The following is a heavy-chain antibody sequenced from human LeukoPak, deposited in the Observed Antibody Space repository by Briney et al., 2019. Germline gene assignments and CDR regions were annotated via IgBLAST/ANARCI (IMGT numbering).Heavy chain of an antibody. V-gene: IGHV3-48*03. D-gene: IGHD6-13*01. CDR3: ARVVLPAAGFDC. CDR1: GFTFSSYE. CDR2: ISSSGSTI. J-gene: IGHJ4*02. Sequence: GGSLRRSCAASGFTFSSYEMNWVRQAPGKGLEWVSYISSSGSTIYYADSVKGRFTISRDRAKISLYLQMNSLRAEDTAIYYCARVVLPAAGFDCWGQGTLVTVSS.